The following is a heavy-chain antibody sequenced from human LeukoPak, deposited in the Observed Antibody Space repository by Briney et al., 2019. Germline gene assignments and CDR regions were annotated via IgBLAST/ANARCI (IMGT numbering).Heavy chain of an antibody. CDR1: GGSVSSGSYY. J-gene: IGHJ5*02. CDR3: ARGPTSITIIQSWFDP. Sequence: SETLSLTCTVSGGSVSSGSYYWSWIRQPPGKGLEWIGYIYYSGSTNYNPSLKSRVTISVDTSKNQFSLRLSSVTAADTAVYYCARGPTSITIIQSWFDPWGQGTLVTVPS. D-gene: IGHD3-3*01. V-gene: IGHV4-61*01. CDR2: IYYSGST.